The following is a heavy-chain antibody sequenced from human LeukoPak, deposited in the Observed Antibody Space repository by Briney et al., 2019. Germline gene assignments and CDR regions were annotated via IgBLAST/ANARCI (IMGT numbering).Heavy chain of an antibody. D-gene: IGHD5-12*01. V-gene: IGHV3-9*03. J-gene: IGHJ5*02. CDR2: ISWNSGSI. Sequence: PGESLRLSCAASGFTFDDYAMHWVRQAPGKGLEWVSGISWNSGSIGYADSVKGRFTISRDNAKNSLYLQMNSLRAEDMALYYCAKDGGGEYSGYDTWFDPWGQGTLVTVSS. CDR3: AKDGGGEYSGYDTWFDP. CDR1: GFTFDDYA.